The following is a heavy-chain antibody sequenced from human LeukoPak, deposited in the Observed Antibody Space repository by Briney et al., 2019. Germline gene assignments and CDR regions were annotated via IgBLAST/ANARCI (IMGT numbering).Heavy chain of an antibody. CDR3: ARGRRSIVVVPAASPFDP. Sequence: PSETLSLTCAVSGGSISSGGYSWSWIRQPPGKGLEWIGYMYHSGTTHYNPSLKSRVTISVDRSKNQFSLKLSSVTAADTAVYYCARGRRSIVVVPAASPFDPWGQGTLVTVSS. D-gene: IGHD2-2*01. V-gene: IGHV4-30-2*01. J-gene: IGHJ5*02. CDR1: GGSISSGGYS. CDR2: MYHSGTT.